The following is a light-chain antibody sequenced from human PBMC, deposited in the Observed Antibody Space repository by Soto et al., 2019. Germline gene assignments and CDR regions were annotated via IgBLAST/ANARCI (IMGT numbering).Light chain of an antibody. CDR3: QQSYSFPLT. CDR2: AAS. V-gene: IGKV1-39*01. Sequence: DIQMTQSPSSLSASVGDGVTITCRASQNISTYLNWYQQKPGKAPNLLIYAASSLQTGVPARFSGSGSGTDLTLTISSLQPEDFATYYCQQSYSFPLTFGGGTKVEI. CDR1: QNISTY. J-gene: IGKJ4*01.